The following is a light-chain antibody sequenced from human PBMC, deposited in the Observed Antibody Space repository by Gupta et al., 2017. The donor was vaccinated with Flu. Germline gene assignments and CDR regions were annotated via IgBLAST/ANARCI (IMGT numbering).Light chain of an antibody. Sequence: DIAMTQSPLSLSVTPGEPASISCRSAQSLLHSTGYNFFAWFLLKPGQSPQLLASLGSHRASGVPDRFSAIGSGTDFTLKISRVEAEDVGLYYCMQSLQWPWTFGQGTRVEIK. V-gene: IGKV2-28*01. CDR2: LGS. J-gene: IGKJ1*01. CDR1: QSLLHSTGYNF. CDR3: MQSLQWPWT.